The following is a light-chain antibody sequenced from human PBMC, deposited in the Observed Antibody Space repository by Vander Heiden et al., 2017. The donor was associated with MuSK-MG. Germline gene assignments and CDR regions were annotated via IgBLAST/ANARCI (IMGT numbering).Light chain of an antibody. Sequence: SYELTQPPSVSVSPGQTASITCSGDKLGDKYACWYQQKPSQSPVLVIYQDSKRPSGIPERFSGSNSGNTATLTISGTQAMDEADYYCQAWDSSTEGVFGGGTKLTVL. CDR3: QAWDSSTEGV. V-gene: IGLV3-1*01. CDR2: QDS. CDR1: KLGDKY. J-gene: IGLJ2*01.